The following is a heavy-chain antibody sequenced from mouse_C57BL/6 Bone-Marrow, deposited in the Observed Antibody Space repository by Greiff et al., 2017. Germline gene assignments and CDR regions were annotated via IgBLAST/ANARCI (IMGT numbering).Heavy chain of an antibody. CDR1: GFTFSSYA. V-gene: IGHV5-4*01. J-gene: IGHJ4*01. CDR3: AREKYAMDY. CDR2: ISDGGSYT. Sequence: EVMLVESGGGLVKPGGSLKLSCAASGFTFSSYAMSWVRQTPEKRLEWVATISDGGSYTYYPDNVKGRFTISRDNAKNNLYLQMSHLKSEDTAMYYCAREKYAMDYGGQGTSVTVSS.